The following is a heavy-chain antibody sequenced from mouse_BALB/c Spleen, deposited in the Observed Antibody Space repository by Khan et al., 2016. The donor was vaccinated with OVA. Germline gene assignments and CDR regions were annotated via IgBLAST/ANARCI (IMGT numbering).Heavy chain of an antibody. CDR2: ISSAADYT. CDR1: GFTFSSSA. CDR3: ARHNYGPFAY. J-gene: IGHJ3*01. Sequence: EVELVESGGGLVKPGGPLRLSCAASGFTFSSSAMSWVRQTPEKRLEWVATISSAADYTYYPDSVQGRFTISRDNAKNTLYLQMSSLRSEDTAMYYCARHNYGPFAYWGQGTLVTVSA. D-gene: IGHD1-1*01. V-gene: IGHV5-9-3*01.